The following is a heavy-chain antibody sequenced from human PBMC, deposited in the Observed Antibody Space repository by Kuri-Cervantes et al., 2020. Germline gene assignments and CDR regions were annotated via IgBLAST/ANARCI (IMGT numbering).Heavy chain of an antibody. CDR1: GFTFSSYG. J-gene: IGHJ4*02. CDR2: ISYDGSNK. CDR3: AKVGDTDLNDY. Sequence: GGSLRLSCAASGFTFSSYGVHWVRQAPGKGLEWVAVISYDGSNKYYADSVKGRFTISRDNSKNTLYLQMNSLRAEDTAVYYCAKVGDTDLNDYWGQGTLVTVSS. D-gene: IGHD3-10*01. V-gene: IGHV3-30*18.